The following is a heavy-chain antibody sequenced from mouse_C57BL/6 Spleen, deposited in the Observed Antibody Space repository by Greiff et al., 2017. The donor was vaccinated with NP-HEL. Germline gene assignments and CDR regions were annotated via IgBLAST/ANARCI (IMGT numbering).Heavy chain of an antibody. J-gene: IGHJ2*01. CDR2: INPYNGGT. D-gene: IGHD2-1*01. V-gene: IGHV1-19*01. CDR3: ARSGDGNPHFDY. CDR1: GCTFTDYY. Sequence: EVQLQQSGPVLVKPGASVKMSCKASGCTFTDYYMNWVKQSHGKSLEWIGVINPYNGGTSYNQKFKGKATLTVDKSSSTAYMELNSLTSEDSAVYYCARSGDGNPHFDYWGQGTTLTVSS.